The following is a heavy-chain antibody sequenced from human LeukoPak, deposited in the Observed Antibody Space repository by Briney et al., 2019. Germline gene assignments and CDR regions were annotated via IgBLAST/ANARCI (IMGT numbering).Heavy chain of an antibody. CDR1: GGSISSSSYY. V-gene: IGHV4-39*01. CDR2: IYYSGST. D-gene: IGHD2/OR15-2a*01. CDR3: ARLHYFRGWFDP. J-gene: IGHJ5*02. Sequence: SETLSLTCTVSGGSISSSSYYWGWIRQPPGKGQEWIGSIYYSGSTYCNPSLKSRVTISVDTSKNQFSLKLSSVTAADTAVYYCARLHYFRGWFDPWGQGTLVTVSS.